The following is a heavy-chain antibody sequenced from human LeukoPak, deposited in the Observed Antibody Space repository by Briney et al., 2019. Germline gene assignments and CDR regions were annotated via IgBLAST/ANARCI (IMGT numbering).Heavy chain of an antibody. J-gene: IGHJ4*02. Sequence: EASVKVSCKASGGTFSSYAISWVRQAPGQGLGWMGGIIPIFGTANYAQKFQGRVTITADESTSTAYMELSSLRSEDTAVYYCATSSGPSYSFDYWGQGTLVTASS. CDR2: IIPIFGTA. V-gene: IGHV1-69*13. CDR1: GGTFSSYA. D-gene: IGHD1-26*01. CDR3: ATSSGPSYSFDY.